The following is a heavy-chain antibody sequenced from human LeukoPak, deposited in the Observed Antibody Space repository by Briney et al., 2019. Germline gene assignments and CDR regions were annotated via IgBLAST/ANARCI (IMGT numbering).Heavy chain of an antibody. CDR3: AADKAPTDPYNWVDP. CDR2: ISSSSSYI. D-gene: IGHD5-18*01. J-gene: IGHJ5*02. CDR1: GFTFSSYS. V-gene: IGHV3-21*04. Sequence: GGSLRLSCAASGFTFSSYSMNWVRQAPGKGLEWVSSISSSSSYIYYADSVKGRFTISRDNAKNSLYLQMNSLRAEDTAVYYCAADKAPTDPYNWVDPWGQGTQVIVSS.